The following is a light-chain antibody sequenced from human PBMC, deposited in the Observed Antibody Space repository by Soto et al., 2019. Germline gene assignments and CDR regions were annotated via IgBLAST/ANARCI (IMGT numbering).Light chain of an antibody. J-gene: IGLJ1*01. CDR1: SSDVGAYNY. V-gene: IGLV2-8*01. CDR2: EVS. CDR3: TSYAGTYSFFYV. Sequence: QSVLTQPPSASGSPGQSVTISCTGTSSDVGAYNYVSWYQQLPGKAPKLIIYEVSKRPSGVPDRFSGSKSGNTASLTVSGHQAEDEADYYCTSYAGTYSFFYVFGTGTKVTVL.